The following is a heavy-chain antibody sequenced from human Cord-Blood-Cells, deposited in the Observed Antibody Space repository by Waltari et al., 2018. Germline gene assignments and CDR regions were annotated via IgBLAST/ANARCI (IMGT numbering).Heavy chain of an antibody. V-gene: IGHV1-2*06. CDR3: ARDRRGDYYYYYGMDV. CDR2: INPNSGGT. Sequence: QVQLVQSGAEVKKPGASVKVSCKASGYTFTGYYMHWVRQAPGQGLEWMGRINPNSGGTSYAQKFQGRVTMTRDTSISTAYMELSRLRSDDTAVYYCARDRRGDYYYYYGMDVWGQGTTVTVSS. CDR1: GYTFTGYY. D-gene: IGHD2-21*02. J-gene: IGHJ6*02.